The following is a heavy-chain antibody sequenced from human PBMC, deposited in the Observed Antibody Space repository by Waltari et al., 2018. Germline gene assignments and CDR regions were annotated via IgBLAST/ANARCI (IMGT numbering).Heavy chain of an antibody. CDR3: ARARSRGDAFDI. J-gene: IGHJ3*02. D-gene: IGHD6-6*01. CDR1: GYTFTSYD. V-gene: IGHV1-8*02. CDR2: MNPNSGNT. Sequence: QVQLVQSGAEVKKPGASVKVSCKASGYTFTSYDINWVRQATGQGLEWMVWMNPNSGNTGEEQKCQVRVTMTRNTSISTAYMELSSLRAEDTAVYYCARARSRGDAFDIWGQGTMVTVSS.